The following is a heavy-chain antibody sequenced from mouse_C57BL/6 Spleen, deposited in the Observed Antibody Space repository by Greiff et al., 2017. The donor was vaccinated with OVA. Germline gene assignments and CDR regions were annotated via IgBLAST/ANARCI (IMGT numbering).Heavy chain of an antibody. CDR2: IHPNSGST. Sequence: QVQLQQPGAELVKPGASVKLSCKASGYTFTSYWMHWVKQRPGQGLEWIGMIHPNSGSTNYNQKFKGKAILTADKSSSTAYMELRSLTSEDSAVYYCTRSGLYGSSYVPYWYFDVWGTGTTVTVSS. V-gene: IGHV1-64*01. CDR1: GYTFTSYW. D-gene: IGHD1-1*01. J-gene: IGHJ1*03. CDR3: TRSGLYGSSYVPYWYFDV.